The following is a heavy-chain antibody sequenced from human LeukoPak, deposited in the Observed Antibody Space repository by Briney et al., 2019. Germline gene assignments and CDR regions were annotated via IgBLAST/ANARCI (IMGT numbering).Heavy chain of an antibody. J-gene: IGHJ4*02. V-gene: IGHV3-53*01. D-gene: IGHD3-10*01. CDR2: IYSGGST. CDR1: GFTFSSYA. Sequence: GGSLRLSCAASGFTFSSYAMSWVRQAPGKGLEWVSVIYSGGSTYYADSVKGRFTISRDNSKNTLYLQMNSLRAEDTAVYYCARDYKMNWGQGTLVTVSS. CDR3: ARDYKMN.